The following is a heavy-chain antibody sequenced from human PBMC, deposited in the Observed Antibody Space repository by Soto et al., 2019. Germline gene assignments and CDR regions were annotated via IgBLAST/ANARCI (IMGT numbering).Heavy chain of an antibody. CDR1: GFTFSSYA. J-gene: IGHJ6*02. V-gene: IGHV3-23*01. Sequence: PGGSLRLSCAASGFTFSSYAMSWVRQAPGKGLQWVSLISGSGGNTYYADSVKGRFTISRDNSRNTLYLQMNSLRAEDTAEYYCDRLWGSIAARRKHYYYGMDVWAQGTTVTVSS. D-gene: IGHD6-6*01. CDR3: DRLWGSIAARRKHYYYGMDV. CDR2: ISGSGGNT.